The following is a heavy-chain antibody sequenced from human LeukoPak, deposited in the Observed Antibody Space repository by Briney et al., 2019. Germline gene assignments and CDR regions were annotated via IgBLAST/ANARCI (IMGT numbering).Heavy chain of an antibody. CDR3: ARAGDGGNYFDY. CDR1: GFTLSSYS. D-gene: IGHD7-27*01. J-gene: IGHJ4*02. V-gene: IGHV3-21*01. Sequence: GGSLRLSCVASGFTLSSYSMNWVRQAPGKGLEWVSSISSSSSYIYYADSVKGRFTISRDNAKNSLYLQMNSLRAEDTAVYYCARAGDGGNYFDYWGQGTLVTVSS. CDR2: ISSSSSYI.